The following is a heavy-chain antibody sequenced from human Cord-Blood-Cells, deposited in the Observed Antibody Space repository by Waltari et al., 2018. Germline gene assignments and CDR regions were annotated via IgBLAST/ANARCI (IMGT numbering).Heavy chain of an antibody. J-gene: IGHJ4*02. V-gene: IGHV4-4*02. D-gene: IGHD6-19*01. CDR2: IDHSGST. CDR1: GGSISSSNW. CDR3: AREKVAGSELLYFDY. Sequence: QVQLQESGPGLVKPSGTLSLTCAVSGGSISSSNWWSWVRQPPGKGLEWIGEIDHSGSTNYNPSLKSRVTISVDKSKNQFSLKLSSVTAADTAVYYCAREKVAGSELLYFDYWGQGTLVTVSS.